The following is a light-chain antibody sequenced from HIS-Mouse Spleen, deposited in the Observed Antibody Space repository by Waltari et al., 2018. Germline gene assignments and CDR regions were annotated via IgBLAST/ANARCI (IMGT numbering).Light chain of an antibody. CDR2: DDS. CDR3: QVWDSSSDHVV. V-gene: IGLV3-21*03. CDR1: NIGSKS. J-gene: IGLJ2*01. Sequence: SYVLTQPPSVSVAPGKTARITWGGNNIGSKSVNWYQQKPGQAPVLVVYDDSDRPSGMPERFSGSNSGNTATLTISRVEAGDEGDYYCQVWDSSSDHVVFGGGTKLTVL.